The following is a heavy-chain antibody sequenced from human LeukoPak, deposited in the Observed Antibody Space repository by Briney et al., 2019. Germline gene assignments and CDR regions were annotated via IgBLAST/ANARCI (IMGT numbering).Heavy chain of an antibody. D-gene: IGHD6-13*01. Sequence: SSETLSLTCTVSGGSISSSSYYWGWIRQPPGKGLEWIGSIYYSGSTYYNPSLKSRVTISVDKSKNQFSLKLSSVTAADTAVYYCARGVYSTVDYWGQGTLVTVSS. CDR1: GGSISSSSYY. CDR2: IYYSGST. CDR3: ARGVYSTVDY. V-gene: IGHV4-39*07. J-gene: IGHJ4*02.